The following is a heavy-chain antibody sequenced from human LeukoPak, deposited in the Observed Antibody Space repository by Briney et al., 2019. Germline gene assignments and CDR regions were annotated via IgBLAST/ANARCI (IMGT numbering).Heavy chain of an antibody. CDR2: IIPIFGTA. V-gene: IGHV1-69*01. CDR3: ARRQSGYYDLYNWVDP. Sequence: SVKVSCKASGGTFSSYAISWVRQAPGQGLEWMGGIIPIFGTANYAQKFQGRVTITADESTSTAYMELSSLRSEDTAVYYCARRQSGYYDLYNWVDPWGQGTLVTVSS. CDR1: GGTFSSYA. D-gene: IGHD3-22*01. J-gene: IGHJ5*02.